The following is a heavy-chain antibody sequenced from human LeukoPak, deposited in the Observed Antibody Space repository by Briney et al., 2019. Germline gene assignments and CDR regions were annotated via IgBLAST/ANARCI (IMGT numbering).Heavy chain of an antibody. Sequence: PGGSLRLSCAASEFTVSGDYMTWVRQAPGKGLEWVSAISGSGGSTYYADSVKGRFTISRDNSKNTLYLQMNSLRAEDTAVYYCAKDGVRAGWFGDPPRTWGQGTLVTVSS. V-gene: IGHV3-23*01. D-gene: IGHD3-10*01. CDR1: EFTVSGDY. CDR2: ISGSGGST. J-gene: IGHJ4*02. CDR3: AKDGVRAGWFGDPPRT.